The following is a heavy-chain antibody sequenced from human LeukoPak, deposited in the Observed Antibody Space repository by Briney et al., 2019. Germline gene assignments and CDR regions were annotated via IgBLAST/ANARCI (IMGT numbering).Heavy chain of an antibody. Sequence: NRGESLKISCKGSGYSFTSYWIGWVRQMPGKGLEWMGIIYPGDSDTRYSPSFQGQVTISADKSISTAYLQWSSLKASDTAMYYCARSYGSGSYYHNHFDYWGQGTLVTVSS. V-gene: IGHV5-51*01. CDR2: IYPGDSDT. CDR1: GYSFTSYW. D-gene: IGHD3-10*01. J-gene: IGHJ4*02. CDR3: ARSYGSGSYYHNHFDY.